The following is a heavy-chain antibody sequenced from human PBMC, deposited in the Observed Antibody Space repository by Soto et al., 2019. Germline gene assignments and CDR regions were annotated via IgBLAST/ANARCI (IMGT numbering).Heavy chain of an antibody. J-gene: IGHJ6*03. CDR1: GFTFSSYW. V-gene: IGHV3-74*01. CDR2: INTDASRT. CDR3: VRGASGRYYMDV. Sequence: EVQLVESGGGLVQPGGSLRLSCAASGFTFSSYWIHWVRQGPGKGLVWVSRINTDASRTNYADSVKGRFTISSDNAKNTVYLQVNSLRDEDTALYFCVRGASGRYYMDVWGKGTTVTVSS. D-gene: IGHD3-10*01.